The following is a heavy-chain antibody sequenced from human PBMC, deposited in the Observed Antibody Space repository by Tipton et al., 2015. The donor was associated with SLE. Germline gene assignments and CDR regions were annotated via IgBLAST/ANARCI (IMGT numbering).Heavy chain of an antibody. CDR2: IYYSGST. CDR3: ARHGGIMVELRGWVDY. Sequence: LRLSYTVSGGSISSSSYYWGWIRQPPGKGLEWIGRIYYSGSTYYNPSLKSRVTISVDTSKNQLSLKLSSVTAADTAVYYCARHGGIMVELRGWVDYWGQGTLVTVPS. V-gene: IGHV4-39*07. D-gene: IGHD1-7*01. J-gene: IGHJ4*02. CDR1: GGSISSSSYY.